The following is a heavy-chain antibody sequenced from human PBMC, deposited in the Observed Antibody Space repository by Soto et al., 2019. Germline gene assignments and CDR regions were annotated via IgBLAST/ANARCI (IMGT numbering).Heavy chain of an antibody. CDR2: IYPGDSDT. CDR3: ARHIFPDYYGSGSSHYYYYGMDV. CDR1: GYSFTSYW. V-gene: IGHV5-51*01. D-gene: IGHD3-10*01. J-gene: IGHJ6*02. Sequence: GESLKISCKGSGYSFTSYWIDWVRQMPGKGLEWMGIIYPGDSDTRYSPSFQGQVTISADKSISTAYLQWSSLKASDTAMYYCARHIFPDYYGSGSSHYYYYGMDVWGQGTTVTVSS.